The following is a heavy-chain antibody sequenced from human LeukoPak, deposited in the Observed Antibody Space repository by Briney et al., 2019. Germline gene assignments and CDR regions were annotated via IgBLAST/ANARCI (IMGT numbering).Heavy chain of an antibody. V-gene: IGHV3-7*01. D-gene: IGHD3-16*01. CDR2: INPDGSIK. Sequence: GGSLRLSCVASGFTFGHHFMSWVRQAPGGGLEWVANINPDGSIKFHADSVKGRFTTSRDNARNSVYLQMNSLRGEDTAVYYCARAVDVADYWGQGTLVAVSS. CDR1: GFTFGHHF. J-gene: IGHJ4*02. CDR3: ARAVDVADY.